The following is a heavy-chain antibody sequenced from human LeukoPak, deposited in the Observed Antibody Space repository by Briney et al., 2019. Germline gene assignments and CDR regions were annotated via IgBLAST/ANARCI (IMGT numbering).Heavy chain of an antibody. J-gene: IGHJ3*02. D-gene: IGHD5-18*01. CDR1: GGSISSGGYY. V-gene: IGHV4-31*03. CDR3: VRELRHSYGGDAFDI. Sequence: SETLSLTCTVSGGSISSGGYYWSWIRQHPGKGLEWIGYIYYSGSTYYNPSLKSRVTISVDTSKNQFSLKLSSVTAADTAVYYCVRELRHSYGGDAFDIWGQGTMVTVSS. CDR2: IYYSGST.